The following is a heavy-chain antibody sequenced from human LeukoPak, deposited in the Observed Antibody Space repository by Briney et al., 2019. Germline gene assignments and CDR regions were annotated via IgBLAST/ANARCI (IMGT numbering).Heavy chain of an antibody. Sequence: ASVKVSCKASGYTFTGYYMHWVRQAPGQGLEWIGRINPNSGGTNYAQKFQGRVTMTRDTSISTAYMELSRLRSDDTAVYYCARSGIRTDSSSWAIDYWGQGTLVTVSS. CDR1: GYTFTGYY. CDR2: INPNSGGT. J-gene: IGHJ4*02. D-gene: IGHD6-13*01. CDR3: ARSGIRTDSSSWAIDY. V-gene: IGHV1-2*06.